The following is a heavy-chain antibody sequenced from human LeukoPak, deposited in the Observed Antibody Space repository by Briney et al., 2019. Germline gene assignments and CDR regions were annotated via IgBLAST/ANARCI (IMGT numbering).Heavy chain of an antibody. D-gene: IGHD6-19*01. CDR3: ARGSGWHRLDY. Sequence: ASETLSLTCAVDGRSFSGYYWSSIRQPPGKWLEWIGEINHSGSTNYNPSLKSRVTISVDTSKNQFSLKLSSVTAADTAVYYCARGSGWHRLDYWGQGTLVTVSS. J-gene: IGHJ4*02. V-gene: IGHV4-34*01. CDR1: GRSFSGYY. CDR2: INHSGST.